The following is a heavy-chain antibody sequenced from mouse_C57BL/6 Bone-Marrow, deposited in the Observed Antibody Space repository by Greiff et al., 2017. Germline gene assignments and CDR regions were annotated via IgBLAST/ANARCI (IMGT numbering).Heavy chain of an antibody. CDR1: GFTFSSYA. D-gene: IGHD2-2*01. CDR3: SRDALVRLRRDWYFDV. V-gene: IGHV5-9-1*02. J-gene: IGHJ1*03. Sequence: EVKLVESGEGLVKPGGSLKLSCAASGFTFSSYAMSWVRQTPEKRLEWVAYISSGGGYIYYADTVKGRFTISRDTAKNTLYLQMSSLKSEDTDMYYCSRDALVRLRRDWYFDVWGTGTTLTVSS. CDR2: ISSGGGYI.